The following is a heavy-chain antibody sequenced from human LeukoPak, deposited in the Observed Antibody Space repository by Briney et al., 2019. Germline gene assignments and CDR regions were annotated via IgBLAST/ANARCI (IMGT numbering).Heavy chain of an antibody. V-gene: IGHV4-59*11. CDR3: ARVTSRYGYFDY. CDR1: GGSISSHY. CDR2: IYYSGST. J-gene: IGHJ4*02. Sequence: SETLSLTCTVSGGSISSHYWSWIRQPPGKGLEWIGYIYYSGSTNYNPSLKSRVTISVDTSKNQFSLKLSSVTAADTAVYYCARVTSRYGYFDYWGQGTLVTVSP. D-gene: IGHD5-18*01.